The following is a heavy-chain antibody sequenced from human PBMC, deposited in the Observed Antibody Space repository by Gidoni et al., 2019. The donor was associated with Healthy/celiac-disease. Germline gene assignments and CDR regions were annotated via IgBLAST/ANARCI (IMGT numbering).Heavy chain of an antibody. D-gene: IGHD4-17*01. V-gene: IGHV4-61*01. CDR2: IYDSGST. Sequence: QVQLQESGPSLFTPSETLSLTCTVSGGPVSSGSYYWSWIRQPPGKGLEWIGYIYDSGSTNYNPTLKSRVTISVDTSKNQFSLKLSSVTAADTAVYYCARAPLTTVTTTLGWFDTWGQGTLVTVSS. CDR1: GGPVSSGSYY. J-gene: IGHJ5*02. CDR3: ARAPLTTVTTTLGWFDT.